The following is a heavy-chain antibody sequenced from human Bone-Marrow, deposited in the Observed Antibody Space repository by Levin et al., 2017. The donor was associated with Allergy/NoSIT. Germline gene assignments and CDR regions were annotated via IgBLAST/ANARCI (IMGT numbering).Heavy chain of an antibody. Sequence: GGFLRLSCAASGLTFSSYWMNWVRQVPGKGLVWVSRINSDGSSTYYADSVKGRFTISRDNAKNTLYLQMNSLRAEDTAVYYCARALTIIAAAITFDSWGQGTLVTVSS. CDR3: ARALTIIAAAITFDS. CDR2: INSDGSST. J-gene: IGHJ4*02. V-gene: IGHV3-74*01. CDR1: GLTFSSYW. D-gene: IGHD6-6*01.